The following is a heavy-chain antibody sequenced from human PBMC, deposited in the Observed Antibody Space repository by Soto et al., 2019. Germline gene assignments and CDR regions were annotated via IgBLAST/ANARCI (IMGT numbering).Heavy chain of an antibody. J-gene: IGHJ6*02. Sequence: SETQSLTGPVSGGSISSSSYYWGWIRQPPGKGLEWIGSIYYSGSTYYNPSLKSRVTISVDTSKNQFSLKLSSVTAADTAVYYCATPGGKSFYYGMDVWGQGTTVT. CDR1: GGSISSSSYY. V-gene: IGHV4-39*01. CDR2: IYYSGST. CDR3: ATPGGKSFYYGMDV. D-gene: IGHD3-16*01.